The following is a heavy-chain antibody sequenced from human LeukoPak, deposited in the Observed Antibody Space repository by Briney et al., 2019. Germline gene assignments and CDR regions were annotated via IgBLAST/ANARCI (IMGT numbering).Heavy chain of an antibody. V-gene: IGHV3-20*04. CDR3: AGGDRNGWYFDY. Sequence: GGSLRLSCAASGLRFDDHGMSWVRQVPGKGLKWVSGINWNGASTGYGDSVKGRFTISRDNAKNSLYLQMNSLRAEDTALYYCAGGDRNGWYFDYWGQGILVTVSS. CDR1: GLRFDDHG. D-gene: IGHD6-19*01. J-gene: IGHJ4*02. CDR2: INWNGAST.